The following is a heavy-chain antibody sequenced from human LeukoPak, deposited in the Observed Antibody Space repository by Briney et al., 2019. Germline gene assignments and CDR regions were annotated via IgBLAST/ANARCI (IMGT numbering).Heavy chain of an antibody. J-gene: IGHJ6*03. D-gene: IGHD2/OR15-2a*01. CDR2: MNPNSGNT. Sequence: ASVKVSCKAPGYTFTSYDINWVRQATGQGLEWMGWMNPNSGNTGYAQKFQGRVTMTRNTSISTAYMELSSLRSEDTAVYYCAREATTFSDGAYYYYMDVWGKGTTVTVSS. CDR3: AREATTFSDGAYYYYMDV. CDR1: GYTFTSYD. V-gene: IGHV1-8*01.